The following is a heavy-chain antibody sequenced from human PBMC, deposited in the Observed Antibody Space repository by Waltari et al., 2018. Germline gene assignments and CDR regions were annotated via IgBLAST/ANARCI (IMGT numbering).Heavy chain of an antibody. J-gene: IGHJ4*02. CDR3: ARGTSCPFDY. D-gene: IGHD2-2*01. CDR2: IRYDGSNK. V-gene: IGHV3-30*02. Sequence: QVQLVESGGGVVQPGGSLRLSCAASGFTFSSYGIHWVRQAPGKGLEWVAFIRYDGSNKYYAESVKGRFTISRDNSKNTLYLQMNSLRAEDTAVYYCARGTSCPFDYWGQGTLVTVSS. CDR1: GFTFSSYG.